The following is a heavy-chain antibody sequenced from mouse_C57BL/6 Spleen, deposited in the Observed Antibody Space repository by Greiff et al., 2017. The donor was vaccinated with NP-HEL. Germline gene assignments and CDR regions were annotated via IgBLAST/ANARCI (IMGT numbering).Heavy chain of an antibody. CDR3: ARSEGAWFAY. Sequence: EVQLQQSGPELVKPGASVKISCKASGYTFTDYYMTWVKQSHGKSLEWIGDINPNNGGTSYNQKFKGKATLTVDKSSSTAYMELRSLTSEDSAVYYCARSEGAWFAYWGQGTLVTVSA. V-gene: IGHV1-26*01. J-gene: IGHJ3*01. CDR1: GYTFTDYY. CDR2: INPNNGGT.